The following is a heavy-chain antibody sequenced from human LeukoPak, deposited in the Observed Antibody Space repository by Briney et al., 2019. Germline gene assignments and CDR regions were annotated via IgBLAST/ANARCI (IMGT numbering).Heavy chain of an antibody. Sequence: ASVKVSCKASGYTFTSYGISWVRRAPGQGLEWMGWISAYNGNTNYAQKLQGRVTMATDTSTSTAYMELRSLRSDDTAVYYCAVRGGYDRVFDYWGQGTLVTVSS. D-gene: IGHD5-12*01. V-gene: IGHV1-18*01. CDR2: ISAYNGNT. J-gene: IGHJ4*02. CDR1: GYTFTSYG. CDR3: AVRGGYDRVFDY.